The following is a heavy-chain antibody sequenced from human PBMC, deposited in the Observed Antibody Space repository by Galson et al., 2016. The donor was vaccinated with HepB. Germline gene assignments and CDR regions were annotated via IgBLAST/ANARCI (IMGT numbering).Heavy chain of an antibody. Sequence: SLRLSCAASGFIFSDQYVDWVRQAPGKGLEWVGRNRDKAANYRTTESAASVKGRFIIPRDDSRSIAYLHLNSLRFEGTAVYYCSRDIEASINFDFWGQGTLVTVSS. CDR2: NRDKAANYRTT. CDR1: GFIFSDQY. D-gene: IGHD3-10*01. CDR3: SRDIEASINFDF. J-gene: IGHJ4*02. V-gene: IGHV3-72*01.